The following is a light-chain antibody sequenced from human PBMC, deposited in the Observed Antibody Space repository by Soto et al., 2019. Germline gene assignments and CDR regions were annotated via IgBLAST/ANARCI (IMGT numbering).Light chain of an antibody. V-gene: IGLV2-14*01. Sequence: QSALTQPASVSGSPGQSITISCTGTSSDVGGYDYVSWYQHHPGKAPQLLIFEVSNRPSGVSNRFSGSKSGNTASLTISGLQAEYEADYYCSSHRSDITVVFGGGTKLTVL. CDR3: SSHRSDITVV. CDR2: EVS. CDR1: SSDVGGYDY. J-gene: IGLJ2*01.